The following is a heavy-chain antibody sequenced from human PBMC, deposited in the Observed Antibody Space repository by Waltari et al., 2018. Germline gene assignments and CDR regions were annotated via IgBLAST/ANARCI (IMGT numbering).Heavy chain of an antibody. CDR1: GGSINNYY. CDR3: ARVRAIAAGTASYYYALDV. J-gene: IGHJ6*02. V-gene: IGHV4-4*07. Sequence: QVQLQESGPGLVKPSETLSLTCTLSGGSINNYYWTWIRQPAGKGLEWIGRIYSSGSTTTYTPSLRSRVSMSLDASKNQFFRRLTSVTAADTAVYFCARVRAIAAGTASYYYALDVWGQGTTVTVSS. D-gene: IGHD6-13*01. CDR2: IYSSGSTT.